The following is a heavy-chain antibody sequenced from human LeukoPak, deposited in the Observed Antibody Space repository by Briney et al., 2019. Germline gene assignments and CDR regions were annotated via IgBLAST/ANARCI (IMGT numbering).Heavy chain of an antibody. J-gene: IGHJ4*02. CDR3: AREMESPYYYDSSGKYYFDY. D-gene: IGHD3-22*01. CDR1: GGTFSSYA. V-gene: IGHV1-69*05. Sequence: ASVKVSCKASGGTFSSYAISWVRQAPGQGVEWMGRIIPIFGTANYAQKFQGRVTITTDESTSTAYMELSSLRSEDTAVYYCAREMESPYYYDSSGKYYFDYWGQGTLVTVSS. CDR2: IIPIFGTA.